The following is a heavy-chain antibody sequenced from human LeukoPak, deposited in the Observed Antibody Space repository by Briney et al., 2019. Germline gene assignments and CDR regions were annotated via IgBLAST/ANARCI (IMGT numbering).Heavy chain of an antibody. Sequence: PTGRSLRLSCAASGFTFSSYGMHWVRQAPGKGLEWVAVISYDGSNKYYADSVKGRFTISRDNSKNTLYLQMNSLRAEDTAVYYCAKDLPTVTPFDYWGQGTLVTVSS. V-gene: IGHV3-30*18. D-gene: IGHD4-17*01. CDR1: GFTFSSYG. J-gene: IGHJ4*02. CDR3: AKDLPTVTPFDY. CDR2: ISYDGSNK.